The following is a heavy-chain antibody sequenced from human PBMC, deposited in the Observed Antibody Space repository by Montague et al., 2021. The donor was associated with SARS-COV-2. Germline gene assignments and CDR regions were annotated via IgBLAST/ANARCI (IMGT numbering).Heavy chain of an antibody. CDR2: LYYSGAT. J-gene: IGHJ4*02. Sequence: SETLSLTCTVSGGSISDSNFHWGWIRQPPGKGLEWIGTLYYSGATYYNPSLKSRVTTSMDTSKNQFSLKLTSAIAADTAVYYFRRLRGGTPGEHWGQGALVTVSS. CDR3: RRLRGGTPGEH. D-gene: IGHD2-21*01. CDR1: GGSISDSNFH. V-gene: IGHV4-39*07.